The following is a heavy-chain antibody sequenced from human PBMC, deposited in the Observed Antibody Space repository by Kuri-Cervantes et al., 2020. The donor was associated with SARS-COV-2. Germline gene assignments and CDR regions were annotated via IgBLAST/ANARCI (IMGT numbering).Heavy chain of an antibody. V-gene: IGHV3-23*01. CDR1: GFTFRSYA. J-gene: IGHJ6*02. CDR2: ISGSGETI. D-gene: IGHD2-8*01. Sequence: GGSLRLSCAASGFTFRSYARTWVRQAPGKGLEWVSVISGSGETIHCADSVQGRFTISRDNSKKMLYLQMKSLRAEDTATYYCALEIMSFFGMDVWGQGTTVTVSS. CDR3: ALEIMSFFGMDV.